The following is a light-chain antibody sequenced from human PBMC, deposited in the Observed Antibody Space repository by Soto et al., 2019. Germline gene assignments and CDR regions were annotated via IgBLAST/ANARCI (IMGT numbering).Light chain of an antibody. CDR3: QQYNNWPPYT. V-gene: IGKV3-15*01. Sequence: EIVMTQSPATLSVSPGERATLSCRAGQSVSSNLAWYQQKPGQAPRLLIYGASTRATGIPARFSGSGSGTEFTLTISSLQSEDVAVYYCQQYNNWPPYTFGQGTKLEIK. J-gene: IGKJ2*01. CDR1: QSVSSN. CDR2: GAS.